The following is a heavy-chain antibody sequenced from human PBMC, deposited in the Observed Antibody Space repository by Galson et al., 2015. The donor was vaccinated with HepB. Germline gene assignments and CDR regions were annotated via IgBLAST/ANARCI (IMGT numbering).Heavy chain of an antibody. Sequence: SCKASGYTFTRFGITWVRQAPGQALEWMGWISTYNGNTNYAQKFQGRITMITVSSTNTAFMELRSLTSDDTAVYFCARVGITGSYFNDIWGQGTLVAVSS. V-gene: IGHV1-18*01. J-gene: IGHJ4*02. CDR1: GYTFTRFG. CDR3: ARVGITGSYFNDI. D-gene: IGHD1-20*01. CDR2: ISTYNGNT.